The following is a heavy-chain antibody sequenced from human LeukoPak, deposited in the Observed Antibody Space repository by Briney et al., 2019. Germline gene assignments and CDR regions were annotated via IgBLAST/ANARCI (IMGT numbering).Heavy chain of an antibody. J-gene: IGHJ1*01. V-gene: IGHV3-30*02. CDR3: ATYCSGGSCYSELGFQH. D-gene: IGHD2-15*01. Sequence: PGGSLRLSCAASGFTFSSYGMHWVRQAPGKGLEWVAFIRYDGSNKYYADSVKGRFTISRDNSKNTLYLQMNSLRAEDTAVYYCATYCSGGSCYSELGFQHWGQGTLVTVSS. CDR2: IRYDGSNK. CDR1: GFTFSSYG.